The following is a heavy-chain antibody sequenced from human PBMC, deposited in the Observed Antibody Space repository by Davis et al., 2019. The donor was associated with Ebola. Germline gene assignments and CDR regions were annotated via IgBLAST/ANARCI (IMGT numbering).Heavy chain of an antibody. CDR1: GYSFTSQW. V-gene: IGHV5-10-1*01. Sequence: GESLKISCKGSGYSFTSQWISWVRQMPGKGLEWMGRIDPSDSYTNYSPSFQGHVTFSTDKSITTAYLQWSSLKASDTAMYYCARRGIVVVTAKDAFDIWGQGTMVTVSS. D-gene: IGHD2-21*02. J-gene: IGHJ3*02. CDR2: IDPSDSYT. CDR3: ARRGIVVVTAKDAFDI.